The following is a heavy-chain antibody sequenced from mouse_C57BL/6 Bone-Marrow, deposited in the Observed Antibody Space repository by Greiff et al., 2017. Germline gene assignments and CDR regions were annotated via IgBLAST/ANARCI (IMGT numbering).Heavy chain of an antibody. D-gene: IGHD1-1*01. J-gene: IGHJ1*03. CDR1: GYTFTDYN. CDR2: INPNNGGT. CDR3: ARWNYGSSLSYWYFDV. Sequence: EVRLMESGPELVKPGASVKMSCKASGYTFTDYNMHWVKQSHGKSLEWIGYINPNNGGTSYNQKFKGKATLPVNKSSSTAYMELRSLTSEDSAVYYCARWNYGSSLSYWYFDVWGTGTTVTVSS. V-gene: IGHV1-22*01.